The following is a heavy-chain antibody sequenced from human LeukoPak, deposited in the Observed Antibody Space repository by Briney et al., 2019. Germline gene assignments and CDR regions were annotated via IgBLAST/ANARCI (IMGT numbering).Heavy chain of an antibody. CDR2: INPNSGGT. CDR1: GYTFTGYY. CDR3: ARGGELLWFGELPTDY. J-gene: IGHJ4*02. Sequence: WASVTVSCKASGYTFTGYYMHWVRQAPGQGLEWMGWINPNSGGTNYAQKFQGRVTMTRDTSISTAYMELSRLRSDDTAVYYCARGGELLWFGELPTDYWGQGTLVTVSS. D-gene: IGHD3-10*01. V-gene: IGHV1-2*02.